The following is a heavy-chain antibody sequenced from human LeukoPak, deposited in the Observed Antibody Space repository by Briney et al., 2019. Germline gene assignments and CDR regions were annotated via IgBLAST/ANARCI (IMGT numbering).Heavy chain of an antibody. CDR3: AREYYGLDV. CDR2: IYNDGSST. J-gene: IGHJ6*02. CDR1: GFTFSSYA. Sequence: GGSLRLSCAASGFTFSSYAMHWVRQAPGKGLVWVSRIYNDGSSTSYADSVKGRFTISRDIAKNTVYLQMNSLRAEDTAVYYCAREYYGLDVWGQGTTVTVSS. V-gene: IGHV3-74*01.